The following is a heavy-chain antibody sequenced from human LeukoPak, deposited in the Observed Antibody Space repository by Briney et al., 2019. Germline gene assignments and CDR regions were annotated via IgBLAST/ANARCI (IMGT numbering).Heavy chain of an antibody. CDR3: ARDPVDGYSSGWYFLDY. CDR2: INIVGSRT. J-gene: IGHJ4*02. CDR1: GFTLSSYW. D-gene: IGHD6-19*01. V-gene: IGHV3-74*01. Sequence: GGSLRLSRAASGFTLSSYWMHWVRQPPGKGLVWVSCINIVGSRTSYPASVKGRFNISSEHAKNTLYLQRNSWRAEDPAVYYCARDPVDGYSSGWYFLDYWGQGTRVTVSS.